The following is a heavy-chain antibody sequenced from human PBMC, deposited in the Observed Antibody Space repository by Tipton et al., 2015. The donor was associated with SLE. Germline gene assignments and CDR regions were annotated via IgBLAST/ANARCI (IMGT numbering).Heavy chain of an antibody. CDR1: GGSISSGGYS. Sequence: TLSLTCTVSGGSISSGGYSWSWIRQPPGKGLEWIGYIYTSGSTNYNPSLNSRVTISVDTSKNQFSLQLNSVTPEDTAVYYCARDKGYCSGGSCYRWFDPWGQGTLVTVSS. CDR3: ARDKGYCSGGSCYRWFDP. D-gene: IGHD2-15*01. CDR2: IYTSGST. V-gene: IGHV4-61*08. J-gene: IGHJ5*02.